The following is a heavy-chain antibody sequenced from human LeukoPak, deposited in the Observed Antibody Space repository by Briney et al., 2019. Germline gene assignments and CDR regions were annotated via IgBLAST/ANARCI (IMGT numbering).Heavy chain of an antibody. CDR2: IRRSGSST. Sequence: GGSLRLSCVASGFTFSTYEMNWVRQAPGKGLEWVSYIRRSGSSTHYADSVKGRFTISRDNAKSSLYLQMNSLRAEDTAVYYCARGPYGDYSYFYMDVWGKGTTVTISS. V-gene: IGHV3-48*03. CDR1: GFTFSTYE. D-gene: IGHD4-17*01. J-gene: IGHJ6*03. CDR3: ARGPYGDYSYFYMDV.